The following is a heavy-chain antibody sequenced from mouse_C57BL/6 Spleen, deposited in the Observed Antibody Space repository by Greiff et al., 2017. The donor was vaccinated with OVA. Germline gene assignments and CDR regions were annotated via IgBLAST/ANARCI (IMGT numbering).Heavy chain of an antibody. J-gene: IGHJ2*01. V-gene: IGHV1-69*01. Sequence: QVQLQQPGAELVMPGASVKLSCKASGYTFTSYWMHWVKQRPGQGLEWIGEIDPSDSYTNYNQKFKGKSTLTVDKSSSTAYMQLSSLTSEDSAVYYCARVRFPYYFDYWGQGTTLTVSS. CDR1: GYTFTSYW. CDR2: IDPSDSYT. CDR3: ARVRFPYYFDY.